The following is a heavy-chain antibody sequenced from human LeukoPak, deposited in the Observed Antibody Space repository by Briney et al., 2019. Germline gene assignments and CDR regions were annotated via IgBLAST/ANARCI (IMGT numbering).Heavy chain of an antibody. D-gene: IGHD1-7*01. CDR3: ASRGGIGTLDY. Sequence: GGSLRLSCAASGFTFSSYAMIWVRQAPGKGLEWVSSISGTGGNTFYADSVKGRFTISRDNSKNTLSLQMDSLRAEDTAVYYCASRGGIGTLDYWGQGTLVTVSS. V-gene: IGHV3-23*01. J-gene: IGHJ4*02. CDR2: ISGTGGNT. CDR1: GFTFSSYA.